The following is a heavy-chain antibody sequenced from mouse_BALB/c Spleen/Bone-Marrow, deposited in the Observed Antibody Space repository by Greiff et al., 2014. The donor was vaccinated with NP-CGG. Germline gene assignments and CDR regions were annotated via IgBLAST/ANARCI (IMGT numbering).Heavy chain of an antibody. CDR2: IWSDGST. J-gene: IGHJ4*01. D-gene: IGHD2-2*01. CDR1: GFSLTTYG. Sequence: VKLVESGPDLVAPSQGLPITCTVSGFSLTTYGVHWVRQPPGKGLEWLVVIWSDGSTTYNSLLKSRLSISKDNSKSQVFLKMNSLQTDDTAMYFCARHERGYPYAMDYWGQGTSVTVSS. CDR3: ARHERGYPYAMDY. V-gene: IGHV2-6-2*01.